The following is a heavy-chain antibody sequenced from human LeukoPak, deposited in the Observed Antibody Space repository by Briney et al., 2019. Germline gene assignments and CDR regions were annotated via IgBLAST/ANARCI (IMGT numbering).Heavy chain of an antibody. J-gene: IGHJ4*02. CDR3: ARFLWRAGGFDY. D-gene: IGHD1-14*01. CDR1: GYTFTGYY. CDR2: INPNSGGT. Sequence: ASVKVSCKASGYTFTGYYMHWVRKVTGQVLAWMGWINPNSGGTNYAQKFQGRVTMTRDTSISTAYMELSGLRSDDTAVYYCARFLWRAGGFDYWGQGTLVTVSS. V-gene: IGHV1-2*02.